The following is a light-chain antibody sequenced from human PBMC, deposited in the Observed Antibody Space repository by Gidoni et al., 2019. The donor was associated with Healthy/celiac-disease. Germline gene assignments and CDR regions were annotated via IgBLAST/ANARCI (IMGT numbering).Light chain of an antibody. CDR2: AAS. Sequence: DIQSTQSPSSLSASVGDRVTITCRASQSISSYLNWYQQKPGKAPKLLIYAASSLQSGVPPRFSGSGSGTDFTLTISSLQPEDFATYYCQQSYSTPMYTFGQGTKLEIK. V-gene: IGKV1-39*01. CDR1: QSISSY. J-gene: IGKJ2*01. CDR3: QQSYSTPMYT.